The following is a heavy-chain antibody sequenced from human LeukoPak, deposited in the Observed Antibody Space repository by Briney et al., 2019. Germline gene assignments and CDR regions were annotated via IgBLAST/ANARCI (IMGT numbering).Heavy chain of an antibody. CDR2: TYHRSKWYN. V-gene: IGHV6-1*01. CDR3: ARVHRNYDILTGGYYYYGMDV. Sequence: SQTLSLTCAISGDSVSSNSAAWNWIRQSPSRGLEWLGRTYHRSKWYNDYAVSVKSRITINPDTSKNQFSLQLNSVTPEDTAVYYCARVHRNYDILTGGYYYYGMDVWGKGTTVTVSS. J-gene: IGHJ6*04. D-gene: IGHD3-9*01. CDR1: GDSVSSNSAA.